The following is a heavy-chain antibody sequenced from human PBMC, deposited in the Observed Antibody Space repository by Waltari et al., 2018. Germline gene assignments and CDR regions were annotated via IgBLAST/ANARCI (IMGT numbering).Heavy chain of an antibody. Sequence: QLQLQESGPGLVKPSETLSLTCTVSGGSISSSVYYWGWIRQPPGKGLEWIASMFYSGSAYYNPSLKNRVSLSVDTSKNQFSLKLSSVTAADTAVYYCARVHGDYIIDYWGQGTLVTVSS. D-gene: IGHD4-17*01. V-gene: IGHV4-39*01. CDR3: ARVHGDYIIDY. CDR1: GGSISSSVYY. J-gene: IGHJ4*02. CDR2: MFYSGSA.